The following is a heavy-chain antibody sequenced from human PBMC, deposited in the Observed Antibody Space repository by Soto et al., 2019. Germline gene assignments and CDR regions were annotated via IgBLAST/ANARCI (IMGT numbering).Heavy chain of an antibody. V-gene: IGHV4-39*01. CDR3: ARLSFVRYYYGMDV. D-gene: IGHD3-10*01. Sequence: QLQLQESGPGLVKPSETLSLTCTVSGGSISSSSYYWGWIRQPPGKGLEWIGSIYYSGSTYYNPSLQSRVTISVDTSNDQYSLKLSSVTAADTAVYYCARLSFVRYYYGMDVWGQGTTVTVSS. J-gene: IGHJ6*02. CDR2: IYYSGST. CDR1: GGSISSSSYY.